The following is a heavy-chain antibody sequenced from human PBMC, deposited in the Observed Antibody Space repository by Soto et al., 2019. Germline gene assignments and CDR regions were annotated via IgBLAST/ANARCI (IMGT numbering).Heavy chain of an antibody. CDR1: GFTFSSYA. V-gene: IGHV3-30-3*01. CDR3: ARGMGIDYYYGMDV. CDR2: ISYDGSNK. D-gene: IGHD2-8*01. Sequence: ESVGGVVQPGRSLRLSCAASGFTFSSYAMHWVRQAPGKGLEWVAVISYDGSNKYYADSVKGRFTISRDNSKNTLYLQMNSLRVEDTAVYYCARGMGIDYYYGMDVWGQGTTVTVSS. J-gene: IGHJ6*02.